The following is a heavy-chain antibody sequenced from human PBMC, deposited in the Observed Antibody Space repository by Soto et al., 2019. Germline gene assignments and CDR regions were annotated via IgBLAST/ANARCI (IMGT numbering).Heavy chain of an antibody. CDR2: VQHNKGA. Sequence: WETLYLTFVVSDKSISKDIWWIWVRQPPGLGLEWIGEVQHNKGALYNPALTCRVIVSAALFNCKILLEVQTLGASDTAVYYCARAGFWSLDSWGQGTPGTGSS. D-gene: IGHD3-3*01. V-gene: IGHV4-4*02. J-gene: IGHJ4*02. CDR3: ARAGFWSLDS. CDR1: DKSISKDIW.